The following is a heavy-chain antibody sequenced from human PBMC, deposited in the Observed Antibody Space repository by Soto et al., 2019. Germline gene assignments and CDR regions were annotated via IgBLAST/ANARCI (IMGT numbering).Heavy chain of an antibody. CDR3: ARWSGIYFFYMDV. CDR1: GFSVSNYY. Sequence: GGSLRLSCAASGFSVSNYYMTWVRQAPGKGLEWVSVVYSGGTPYYADSVKGRFTISRDNSENTLYLQMNSLRAEDTAVYYCARWSGIYFFYMDVWGKGTTVTVS. D-gene: IGHD2-15*01. CDR2: VYSGGTP. V-gene: IGHV3-66*01. J-gene: IGHJ6*03.